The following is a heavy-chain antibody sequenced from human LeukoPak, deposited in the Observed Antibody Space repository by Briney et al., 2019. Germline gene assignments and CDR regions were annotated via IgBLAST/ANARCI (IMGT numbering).Heavy chain of an antibody. J-gene: IGHJ4*02. CDR1: GGSFSGYY. CDR3: ARVETGGYCSSTSCFSVY. D-gene: IGHD2-2*01. CDR2: INHSGST. Sequence: SETLSLTCAVYGGSFSGYYWSWIRQPPGKGLEWIGEINHSGSTNYNPCLKSRVTISADTSKNQFSLKLSSVTAADTAVYYCARVETGGYCSSTSCFSVYWGQGTLVTVSS. V-gene: IGHV4-34*01.